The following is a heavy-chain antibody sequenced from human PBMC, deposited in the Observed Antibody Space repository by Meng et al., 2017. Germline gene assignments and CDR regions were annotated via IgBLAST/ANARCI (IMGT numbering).Heavy chain of an antibody. D-gene: IGHD3-10*01. CDR2: ISYDGSNK. CDR1: GFTFSNYA. V-gene: IGHV3-30*04. Sequence: GESLKISCAASGFTFSNYAMHWVRQAPGKGLEWVAVISYDGSNKYYADSVKGRFTISRDNSKNTLYLQMSSLRAEDTAVYYCARDVGSGSYSKYFGMDVWGQGTTVTVSS. J-gene: IGHJ6*02. CDR3: ARDVGSGSYSKYFGMDV.